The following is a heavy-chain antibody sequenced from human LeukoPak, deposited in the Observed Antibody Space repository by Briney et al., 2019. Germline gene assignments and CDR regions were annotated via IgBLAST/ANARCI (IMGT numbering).Heavy chain of an antibody. D-gene: IGHD3-3*01. V-gene: IGHV4-34*01. Sequence: SETLSLTCAVYGGSFSGYYWSWIRQPPGKGLEWIGEINHSGSTNYNPSLKSRVTISVDTSKSQFSLKLSSVTAADTAVYYCARSYGDFWSGYYPYYFDYWGQGTLVTVSS. CDR1: GGSFSGYY. CDR2: INHSGST. J-gene: IGHJ4*02. CDR3: ARSYGDFWSGYYPYYFDY.